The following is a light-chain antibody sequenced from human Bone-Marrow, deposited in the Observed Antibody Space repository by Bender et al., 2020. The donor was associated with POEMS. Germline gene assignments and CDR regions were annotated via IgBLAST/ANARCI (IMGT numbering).Light chain of an antibody. V-gene: IGLV3-25*03. CDR1: ALPKQY. CDR2: KDS. Sequence: SHELTQPPSLSVSPGQTARITCPGDALPKQYACWYQQRPGQAPGLEIYKDSERLSGIPGRFSGSSSGTTVTLTISGVQAEDEADYYWQSADRRATRWVFGGGTELTVL. CDR3: QSADRRATRWV. J-gene: IGLJ3*02.